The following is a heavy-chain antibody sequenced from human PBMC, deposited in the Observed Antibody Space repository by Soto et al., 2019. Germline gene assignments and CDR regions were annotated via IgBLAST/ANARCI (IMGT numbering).Heavy chain of an antibody. V-gene: IGHV3-66*01. Sequence: EVPLVESGGGLVQPGGSLRLSCAASGFTVSTHYMTWVRQAPGKGLEWVSVMFYGGRTSYADSVKGRFTISRDDSRNTLYLQMTSLRAEDTAVYYCATTGMGITLYYYYHGMDVWGQGTTVTVSS. J-gene: IGHJ6*02. CDR1: GFTVSTHY. CDR3: ATTGMGITLYYYYHGMDV. CDR2: MFYGGRT. D-gene: IGHD3-10*01.